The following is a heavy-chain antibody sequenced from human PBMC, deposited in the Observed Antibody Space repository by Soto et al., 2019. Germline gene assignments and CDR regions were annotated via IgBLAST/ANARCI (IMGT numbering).Heavy chain of an antibody. CDR2: IYYSGST. J-gene: IGHJ6*02. CDR1: GGSISSGGYY. CDR3: ARDIGPVVPAATPYYYYGMDV. V-gene: IGHV4-31*03. D-gene: IGHD2-2*02. Sequence: LSLTCTVSGGSISSGGYYWSWIRQHPGKGLEWIGYIYYSGSTYYNPSLKSRVTISVDTSKNQFSLKLSSVTAADTAVYYCARDIGPVVPAATPYYYYGMDVWGQGTTVTVSS.